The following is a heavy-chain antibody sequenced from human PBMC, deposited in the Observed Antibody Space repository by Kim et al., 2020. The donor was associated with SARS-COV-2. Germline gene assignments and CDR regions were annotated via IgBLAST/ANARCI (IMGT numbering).Heavy chain of an antibody. D-gene: IGHD5-12*01. J-gene: IGHJ4*02. CDR2: A. V-gene: IGHV1-69*04. Sequence: ANYAQKLQGRVTITADKSTSTAYMELSSLRSEDTAVYYCARVGVEMATEYWGQGTLVTVSS. CDR3: ARVGVEMATEY.